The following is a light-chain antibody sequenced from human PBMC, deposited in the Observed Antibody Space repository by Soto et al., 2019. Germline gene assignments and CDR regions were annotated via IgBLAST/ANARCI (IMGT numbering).Light chain of an antibody. V-gene: IGKV3-20*01. CDR3: QQYGSSPIT. J-gene: IGKJ5*01. CDR1: QSVITN. Sequence: EIVLTHSPATLSFSPVERATLSCRASQSVITNLAWYQQKPGQAPRLLIYGASSRATGIPDRFSGSGSGTDFTLTISRLEPEDFAVYYCQQYGSSPITFGQGTRLE. CDR2: GAS.